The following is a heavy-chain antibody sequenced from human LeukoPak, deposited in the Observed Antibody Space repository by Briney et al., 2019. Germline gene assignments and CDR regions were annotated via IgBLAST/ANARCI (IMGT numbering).Heavy chain of an antibody. J-gene: IGHJ5*02. CDR2: INHSGST. D-gene: IGHD2-2*02. V-gene: IGHV4-34*01. CDR1: GGSFSGYY. Sequence: SETLSHTCAVYGGSFSGYYWSWIRQPPGKGLEWIGEINHSGSTNYNPSLKSRVTISVDTSKNQFSLKLSSVTAADTAVYYCARDIVVVPAAIKAYNWFDPWGQGTLVTVSS. CDR3: ARDIVVVPAAIKAYNWFDP.